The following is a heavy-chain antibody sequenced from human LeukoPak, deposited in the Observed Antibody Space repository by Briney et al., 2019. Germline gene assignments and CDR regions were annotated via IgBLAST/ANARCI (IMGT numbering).Heavy chain of an antibody. CDR1: GGTFSSYT. CDR3: ASKGDTYCGGDCYSN. D-gene: IGHD2-21*01. CDR2: IIPILGIA. V-gene: IGHV1-69*02. J-gene: IGHJ4*02. Sequence: SVKVSCKASGGTFSSYTISWVRQAPGQGLGWMGRIIPILGIANYAQKFQGRVTITADKSTSTAYMELSSLRSEDTAVYYCASKGDTYCGGDCYSNWGQGTLVTVSS.